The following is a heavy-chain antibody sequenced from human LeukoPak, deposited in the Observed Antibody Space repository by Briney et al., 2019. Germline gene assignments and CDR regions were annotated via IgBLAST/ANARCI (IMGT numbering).Heavy chain of an antibody. J-gene: IGHJ4*02. Sequence: SETLSLTCTVSGGSMSNSYWSWIRQPPGKGLEWLGYIYFTGTSSKPNPSLKSRVTISLDTSKNQFSLKLSSVTAADTAVYYCARDLGYSSGYWGQGTLVTVSS. CDR2: IYFTGTS. CDR1: GGSMSNSY. V-gene: IGHV4-59*12. CDR3: ARDLGYSSGY. D-gene: IGHD6-25*01.